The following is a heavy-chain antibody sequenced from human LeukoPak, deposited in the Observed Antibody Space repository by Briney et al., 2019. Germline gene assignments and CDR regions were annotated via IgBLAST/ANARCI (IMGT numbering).Heavy chain of an antibody. D-gene: IGHD6-19*01. CDR3: ATSISVAENAFDI. CDR1: GFTFSSYA. Sequence: GGSLRLSCAASGFTFSSYAMDWVRQAPGKGLAWVASISYDGTNKYYADSVKGRFTTSRGDSKNTLYLQMNSLRTEDTAVYYCATSISVAENAFDIWGQGTMVTVSS. CDR2: ISYDGTNK. J-gene: IGHJ3*02. V-gene: IGHV3-30*04.